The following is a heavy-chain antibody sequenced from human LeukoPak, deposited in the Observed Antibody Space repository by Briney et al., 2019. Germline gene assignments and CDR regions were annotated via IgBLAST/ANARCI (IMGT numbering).Heavy chain of an antibody. CDR2: ISSSSSYI. V-gene: IGHV3-21*01. CDR1: GFTFSSYS. Sequence: GGSLRLSCAASGFTFSSYSMNWVRQAPGKGLEWVSSISSSSSYIYYADSVKGRFTISRDNAKNSLYLQMNSLRAEDTAVYYCAGSQPHYLGSYSYWFDPWGQGTLVTVSS. CDR3: AGSQPHYLGSYSYWFDP. D-gene: IGHD3-10*01. J-gene: IGHJ5*02.